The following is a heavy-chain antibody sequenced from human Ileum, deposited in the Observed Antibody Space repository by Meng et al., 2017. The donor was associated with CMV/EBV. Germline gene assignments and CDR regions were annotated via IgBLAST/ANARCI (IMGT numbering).Heavy chain of an antibody. CDR2: IWYDGSNK. Sequence: GESLKISCASSGFTFSNYWMSWVRQAPGKGLEWVAVIWYDGSNKYYADSVKGRFTISRDNSKNTLYLQMNSLRAEDTAVYYCEKRFRNGRSSGMDVWGQGTTVTVSS. CDR1: GFTFSNYW. D-gene: IGHD1-14*01. V-gene: IGHV3-33*06. CDR3: EKRFRNGRSSGMDV. J-gene: IGHJ6*02.